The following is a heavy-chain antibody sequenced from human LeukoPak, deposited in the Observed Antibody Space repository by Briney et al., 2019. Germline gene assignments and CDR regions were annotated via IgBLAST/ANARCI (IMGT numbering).Heavy chain of an antibody. CDR1: GFTFSSYA. CDR2: ISGSGGST. CDR3: AKDSLTMIVVVTYHYFDY. J-gene: IGHJ4*02. D-gene: IGHD3-22*01. Sequence: AGSLTLSCAASGFTFSSYAMSWVRQAPGKGLEWVSAISGSGGSTYYADSVKGRFTISRDNSKNTLYLQMNSLRAEDTAVYYCAKDSLTMIVVVTYHYFDYWGQGTLVTVSS. V-gene: IGHV3-23*01.